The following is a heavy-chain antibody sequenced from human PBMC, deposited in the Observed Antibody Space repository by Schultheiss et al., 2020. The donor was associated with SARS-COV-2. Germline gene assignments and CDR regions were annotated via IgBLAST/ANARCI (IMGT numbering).Heavy chain of an antibody. J-gene: IGHJ4*02. D-gene: IGHD5-24*01. CDR3: ARATRVESLFSVRGGSFDF. CDR2: IYHNVNS. CDR1: GSSITGFF. Sequence: SETLSLTCSVSGSSITGFFWTWIRQPPGKGLEWIGYIYHNVNSWYNPSLKSRVTISGDASKNQFSLTLDSVTAADTAVYFCARATRVESLFSVRGGSFDFWGRGALVTVSS. V-gene: IGHV4-59*08.